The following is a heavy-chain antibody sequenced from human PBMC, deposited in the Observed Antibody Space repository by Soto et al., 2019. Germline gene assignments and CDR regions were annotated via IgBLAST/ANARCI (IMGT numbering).Heavy chain of an antibody. V-gene: IGHV1-18*01. J-gene: IGHJ4*02. Sequence: ASLKVSCKSSGYTFTSYGISWVRQDPGQGLEWMGWISAYNGNTNYAQKLQGRVTMTTDTSTSTAYMELRSLRSDDTAVYYCARDSNGDYDYWGQGTLVTVSS. CDR2: ISAYNGNT. CDR1: GYTFTSYG. D-gene: IGHD4-17*01. CDR3: ARDSNGDYDY.